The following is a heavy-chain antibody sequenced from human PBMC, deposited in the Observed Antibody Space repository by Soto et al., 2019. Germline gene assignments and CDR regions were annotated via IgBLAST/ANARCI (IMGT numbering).Heavy chain of an antibody. Sequence: QLLLQESGSRVLKPSQTLALTCAVSGDSISNDEYSWSWIRQPAGKVLEWIGYIHHSGTTSYNLSIHSRVTKSLDRSTNQCYLTLSSLTSAETVLYFCAREGKCAHGVCDGNLFGPWVQVTLVTVYS. D-gene: IGHD2-8*01. CDR2: IHHSGTT. CDR3: AREGKCAHGVCDGNLFGP. V-gene: IGHV4-30-2*01. CDR1: GDSISNDEYS. J-gene: IGHJ5*02.